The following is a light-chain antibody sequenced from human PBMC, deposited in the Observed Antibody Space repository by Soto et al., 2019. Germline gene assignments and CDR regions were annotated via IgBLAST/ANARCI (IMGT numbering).Light chain of an antibody. CDR3: SSYTRSKTYV. J-gene: IGLJ1*01. Sequence: QSVLTQPASVSGSPGQSITISCTGTSSDVGGYNYVSWYQQHPGKAPKLMIYDVNNRPSGVSNRFSGSKSGNTASLTISGLQAEDEADYYCSSYTRSKTYVFGTGTKVTVL. CDR1: SSDVGGYNY. V-gene: IGLV2-14*01. CDR2: DVN.